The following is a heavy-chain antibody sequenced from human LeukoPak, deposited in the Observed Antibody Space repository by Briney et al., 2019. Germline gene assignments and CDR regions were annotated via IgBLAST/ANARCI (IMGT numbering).Heavy chain of an antibody. V-gene: IGHV3-48*03. CDR2: ISSSGSTI. CDR3: ARHLSGVTGYTYGRGIDC. Sequence: GGSLRLSCAASGFTFSSYEMNWVRQAPGKGLEWVSYISSSGSTIYYADSVKGQFTISRDNSKKSLYLQMNSLRAEDTAVYYCARHLSGVTGYTYGRGIDCWGQGTLVTVSS. CDR1: GFTFSSYE. J-gene: IGHJ4*02. D-gene: IGHD5-18*01.